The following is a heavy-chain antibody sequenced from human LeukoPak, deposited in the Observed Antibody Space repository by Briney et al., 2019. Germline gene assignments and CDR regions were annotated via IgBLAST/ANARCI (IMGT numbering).Heavy chain of an antibody. CDR1: GGSISSSSYY. Sequence: SETLSLTCTVSGGSISSSSYYWGWIRQPPGKGLEWIGSIYYSGSTYYNPSLKSRVTISVDTSKNQFSLKLSSVTAADTAVYYCARLVGATSTYYFDYWGQGTLVTVSS. J-gene: IGHJ4*02. D-gene: IGHD1-26*01. CDR2: IYYSGST. CDR3: ARLVGATSTYYFDY. V-gene: IGHV4-39*01.